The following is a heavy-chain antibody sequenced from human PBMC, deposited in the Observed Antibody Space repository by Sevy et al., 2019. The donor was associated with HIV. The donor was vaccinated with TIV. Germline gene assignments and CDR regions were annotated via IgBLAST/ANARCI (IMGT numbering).Heavy chain of an antibody. J-gene: IGHJ6*02. D-gene: IGHD1-26*01. CDR3: ANAYSGSYSHSYRYALDV. CDR2: ISHDGINE. CDR1: GFSFSYYG. Sequence: GGSPRLSCIGSGFSFSYYGIHWVRQSPGKGLDWVALISHDGINEYYADSVKGRFTISRDNSKNTVYLEMNSLRNEDTAIYFCANAYSGSYSHSYRYALDVWGQGTTVTVSS. V-gene: IGHV3-30*18.